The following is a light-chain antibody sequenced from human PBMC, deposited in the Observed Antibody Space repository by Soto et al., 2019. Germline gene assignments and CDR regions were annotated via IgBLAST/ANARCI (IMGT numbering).Light chain of an antibody. Sequence: QSVLTQPASVSGSPGQSIAISCSGTSSDVGGYNYVSWYQQHPGKAPKLMIYDVSNRPSGVSNRFSGSKSGNTASLTISGLQAEDEADYYCSSYMSTSTPVIFGGGTQLTVL. CDR2: DVS. CDR1: SSDVGGYNY. J-gene: IGLJ2*01. CDR3: SSYMSTSTPVI. V-gene: IGLV2-14*01.